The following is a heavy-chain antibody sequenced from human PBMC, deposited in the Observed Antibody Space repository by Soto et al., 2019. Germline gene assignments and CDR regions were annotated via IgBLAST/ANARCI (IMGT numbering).Heavy chain of an antibody. CDR2: IYATGTT. Sequence: SETLSLTCTVSGASISGFYWSWIRKSAGKGLEGIGRIYATGTTDYNRSLKSRVMMSVDTSKKQFSLKLRSVPAADTAVYYCVRDGTKTLRDWFDPWGQGISVTVSS. D-gene: IGHD1-1*01. J-gene: IGHJ5*02. CDR3: VRDGTKTLRDWFDP. V-gene: IGHV4-4*07. CDR1: GASISGFY.